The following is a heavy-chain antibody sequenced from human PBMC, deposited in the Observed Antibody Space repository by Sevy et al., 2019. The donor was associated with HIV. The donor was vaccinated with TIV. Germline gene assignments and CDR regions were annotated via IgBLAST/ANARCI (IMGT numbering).Heavy chain of an antibody. CDR2: FFYSGRT. V-gene: IGHV4-59*03. CDR1: GGSISGYY. Sequence: SETLSLTCTVSGGSISGYYWSWIRQPPGKGLEWIGYFFYSGRTNYNPSLKIRVTISVDTSKNQFSLKLSSVTAADTAVYYCATCSPDYYYGMDVWGQGTTVTVSS. J-gene: IGHJ6*02. D-gene: IGHD2-15*01. CDR3: ATCSPDYYYGMDV.